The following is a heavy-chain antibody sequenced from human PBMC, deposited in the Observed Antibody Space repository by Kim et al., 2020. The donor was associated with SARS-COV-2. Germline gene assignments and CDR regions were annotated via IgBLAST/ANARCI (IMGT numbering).Heavy chain of an antibody. D-gene: IGHD6-13*01. Sequence: GGSLRLSCAASGFTFSSYWMHWVRQAPGKGLVCVSRINSDGSSTSYADSVKGRFTISRDNAKNTLYLQMNSLRAEDTAVYYCAMVPAGIAAAGSGDYWGQGTLVSVSS. J-gene: IGHJ4*02. CDR1: GFTFSSYW. CDR2: INSDGSST. CDR3: AMVPAGIAAAGSGDY. V-gene: IGHV3-74*01.